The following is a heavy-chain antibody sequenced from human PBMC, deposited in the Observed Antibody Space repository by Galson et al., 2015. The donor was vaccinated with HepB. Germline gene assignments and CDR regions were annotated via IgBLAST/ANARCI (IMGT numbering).Heavy chain of an antibody. J-gene: IGHJ4*02. CDR2: ISGYSGNT. Sequence: SVKVSCKASGYTFSTYSISWVRQAPGQGLEWVGWISGYSGNTLYAQKLQGRVILTTDTSTTTAYMELRSLTSDDTTVYYCARDIGGGEDYWGQGTLVTVSS. D-gene: IGHD3-16*01. V-gene: IGHV1-18*01. CDR3: ARDIGGGEDY. CDR1: GYTFSTYS.